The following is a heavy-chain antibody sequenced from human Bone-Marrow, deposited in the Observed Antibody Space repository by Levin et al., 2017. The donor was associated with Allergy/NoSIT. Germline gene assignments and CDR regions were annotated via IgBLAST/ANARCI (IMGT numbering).Heavy chain of an antibody. CDR3: VRQPQYDSSGYFSH. Sequence: VASVKVSCKGTGYIFNNYGIAWVRQAPGHGPEWMGWISAYNGDTRYAQKFQARVTMTTVTSTSTAYMEMRNLTSDDTAIYYCVRQPQYDSSGYFSHWGQGSLVVVSS. D-gene: IGHD3-22*01. V-gene: IGHV1-18*01. CDR2: ISAYNGDT. J-gene: IGHJ4*02. CDR1: GYIFNNYG.